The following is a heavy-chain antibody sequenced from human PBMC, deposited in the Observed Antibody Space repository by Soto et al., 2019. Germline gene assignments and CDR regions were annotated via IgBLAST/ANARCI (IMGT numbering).Heavy chain of an antibody. D-gene: IGHD6-13*01. CDR3: ARDGSSWYEGYYYYGMDV. Sequence: GGSLRLSCAASGFTFSSYAMHWVRQAPGKGLEWVAVISYDGSNKYYADSVKGRFTISRDNSKNTLYLQMNSLRAEDTAVYYCARDGSSWYEGYYYYGMDVWGQGTTVTVSS. CDR1: GFTFSSYA. V-gene: IGHV3-30-3*01. J-gene: IGHJ6*02. CDR2: ISYDGSNK.